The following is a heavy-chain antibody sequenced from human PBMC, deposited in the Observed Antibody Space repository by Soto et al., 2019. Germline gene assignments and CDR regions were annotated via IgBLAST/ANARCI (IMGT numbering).Heavy chain of an antibody. V-gene: IGHV3-23*01. CDR2: ISGGGDTT. CDR1: GFTFNNYA. J-gene: IGHJ4*02. Sequence: EVQLLESGGGLVQPGGSLRLSCAASGFTFNNYAMTWVRQAPGKGLEWVSAISGGGDTTSYADSVKGRFTVSRDGSKTTLYLQMSSLRAEDTALYYCATGRGGSGSLTPRVDFWGQGTLVTVSS. CDR3: ATGRGGSGSLTPRVDF. D-gene: IGHD3-10*01.